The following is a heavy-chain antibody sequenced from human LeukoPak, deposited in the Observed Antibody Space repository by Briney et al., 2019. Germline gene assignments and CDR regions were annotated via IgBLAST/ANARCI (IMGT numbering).Heavy chain of an antibody. V-gene: IGHV3-48*03. D-gene: IGHD6-19*01. CDR2: ISSSGSTI. CDR3: ARDLWHSSGVFDY. Sequence: GGSLRLSCAASGFTFSSYEMNWVRQAPGKGLEWVSYISSSGSTIYYADSVKGRFTISRDSAKNSLYLQMNSLRAEDTAVYYCARDLWHSSGVFDYWGQGTLVTVSS. J-gene: IGHJ4*02. CDR1: GFTFSSYE.